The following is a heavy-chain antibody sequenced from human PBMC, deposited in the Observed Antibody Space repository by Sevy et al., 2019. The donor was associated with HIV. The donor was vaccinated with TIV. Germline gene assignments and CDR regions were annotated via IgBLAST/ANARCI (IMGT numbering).Heavy chain of an antibody. CDR3: ANSRGRYAGSSWLYYYYALDV. Sequence: GGSLRLSCAAFGFPFSRHGMHWVRQSPGKGLQWVAVISEDGSEKQYADSVKGRFTISRDNSKDTVYLQMSSLRLEDTAVYYCANSRGRYAGSSWLYYYYALDVWGQGTTVTVSS. J-gene: IGHJ6*02. D-gene: IGHD3-16*01. CDR1: GFPFSRHG. CDR2: ISEDGSEK. V-gene: IGHV3-30*18.